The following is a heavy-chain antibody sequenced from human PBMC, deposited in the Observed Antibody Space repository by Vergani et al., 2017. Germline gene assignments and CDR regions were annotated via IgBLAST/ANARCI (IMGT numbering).Heavy chain of an antibody. CDR3: ANSQFTSSWPFDF. CDR2: IVPIFEKI. J-gene: IGHJ4*02. D-gene: IGHD2-2*01. CDR1: GVNYRSLA. Sequence: QVHLLQSGAEVKKPGSSVKVSCKASGVNYRSLAISWVRLAPGQGLEWMGRIVPIFEKINYAPKFQGRGTITADESMNIAYMELTSLTSYDTAIYYCANSQFTSSWPFDFWGKGTLVTVSS. V-gene: IGHV1-69*13.